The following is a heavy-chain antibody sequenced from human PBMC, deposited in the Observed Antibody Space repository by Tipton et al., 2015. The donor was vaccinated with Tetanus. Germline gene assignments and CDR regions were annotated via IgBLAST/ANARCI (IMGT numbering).Heavy chain of an antibody. D-gene: IGHD2-2*01. V-gene: IGHV3-21*01. CDR3: ARDTSAAANEYYFDY. J-gene: IGHJ4*02. CDR1: GFTFTNYF. Sequence: SLRLSCAASGFTFTNYFMTWVRQAPGKGLEWVSSISSSSTYIYYADSVKGRFTISRDNAENSLYLQMNSLRAEDTAVYYCARDTSAAANEYYFDYWGQGALVTVSS. CDR2: ISSSSTYI.